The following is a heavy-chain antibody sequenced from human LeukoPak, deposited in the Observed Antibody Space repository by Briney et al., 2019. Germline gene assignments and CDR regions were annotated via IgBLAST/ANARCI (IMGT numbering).Heavy chain of an antibody. Sequence: GRSLRLSCAASGFTFSSYGMHWVRQAPGKGPEWVAVIWYDGSNKYYADSVKGRFTISRDNSKNTLYLQMNSLRAEDTAVYYCATRNKPGIPFDYWGQGTLVTVSS. CDR2: IWYDGSNK. D-gene: IGHD7-27*01. CDR3: ATRNKPGIPFDY. V-gene: IGHV3-33*01. J-gene: IGHJ4*02. CDR1: GFTFSSYG.